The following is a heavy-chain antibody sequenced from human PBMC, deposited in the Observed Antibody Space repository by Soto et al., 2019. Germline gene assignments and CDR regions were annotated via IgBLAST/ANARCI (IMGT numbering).Heavy chain of an antibody. J-gene: IGHJ4*02. CDR1: GGSFSGYY. CDR2: INHSGSP. V-gene: IGHV4-34*01. CDR3: GETYYDILTGRVTRDY. D-gene: IGHD3-9*01. Sequence: SETLSLTCAVYGGSFSGYYWSWIRQPPGKGLEWIGEINHSGSPNYNPSLKSRVTISVDTSKNQFSLKLSSVTAADTAVYYCGETYYDILTGRVTRDYWGQGTLVTVSS.